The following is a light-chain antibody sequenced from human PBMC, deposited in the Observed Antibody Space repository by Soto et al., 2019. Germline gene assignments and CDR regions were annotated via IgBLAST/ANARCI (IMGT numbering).Light chain of an antibody. J-gene: IGLJ2*01. CDR3: SAYTSSSTYVV. CDR2: DVS. CDR1: SSDVGGYNY. V-gene: IGLV2-14*01. Sequence: QSALTQPASVSGSPGQSITISCTGTSSDVGGYNYVSWYQQHPGKAPKLMIYDVSTRPSGVSNRFSGSKSGNTASLTISGLQAEEEADYYCSAYTSSSTYVVFGGGTKVTVL.